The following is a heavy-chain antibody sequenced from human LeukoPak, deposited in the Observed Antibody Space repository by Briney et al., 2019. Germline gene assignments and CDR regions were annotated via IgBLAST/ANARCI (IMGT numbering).Heavy chain of an antibody. CDR2: ISGSGGST. CDR3: AKDISQGYTFGSIEEDY. D-gene: IGHD5-18*01. Sequence: GGSLRLSCAASGFIFSSYAMSWVRQAPGKGLEWVSAISGSGGSTYYADSVKGRFTISRDNSKNTLYLQMNSLGADDTAVYFCAKDISQGYTFGSIEEDYWGQGTLVTVSS. V-gene: IGHV3-23*01. J-gene: IGHJ4*02. CDR1: GFIFSSYA.